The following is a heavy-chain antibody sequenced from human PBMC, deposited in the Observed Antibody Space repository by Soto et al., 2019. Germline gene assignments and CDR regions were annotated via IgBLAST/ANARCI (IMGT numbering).Heavy chain of an antibody. J-gene: IGHJ6*02. CDR2: ISGSGGST. V-gene: IGHV3-23*01. CDR3: AKDRSANPMVMDV. CDR1: GFTFSSYA. Sequence: GGSLRLSCAASGFTFSSYAMSWVRQAPGKGLEWVSAISGSGGSTYYADSVKGRFTISRDNSKNTLYLQMNSLRAEDTAVYYFAKDRSANPMVMDVWGQGTTVTVSS. D-gene: IGHD2-15*01.